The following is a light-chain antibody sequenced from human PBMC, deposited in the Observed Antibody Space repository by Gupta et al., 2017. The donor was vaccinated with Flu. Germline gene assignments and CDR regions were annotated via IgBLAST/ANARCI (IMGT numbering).Light chain of an antibody. CDR3: CTDAGNNIYV. CDR1: TVGSNNF. J-gene: IGLJ2*01. Sequence: GQSVAISCTGATVGSNNFVSWYQQHPGKAHNLMIFDVNQWPSGIPDRFSGSKSGNTASLTISGLKEEDEADYYCCTDAGNNIYVFGEGTKLTV. CDR2: DVN. V-gene: IGLV2-11*03.